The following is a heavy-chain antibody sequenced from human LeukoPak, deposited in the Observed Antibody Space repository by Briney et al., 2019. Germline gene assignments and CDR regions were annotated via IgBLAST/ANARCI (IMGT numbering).Heavy chain of an antibody. CDR3: AASDLDYDFWSGSQWGGWFDP. Sequence: SETLSLTCTVSGGSISSSSYYWSWIRQPPGKGLEWIGSIYYSGSTYYSPSLKSRVTISVDTSKNQFSLKLSSVTAADTAVYYCAASDLDYDFWSGSQWGGWFDPWGQGTLVTVSS. V-gene: IGHV4-39*01. D-gene: IGHD3-3*01. CDR2: IYYSGST. CDR1: GGSISSSSYY. J-gene: IGHJ5*02.